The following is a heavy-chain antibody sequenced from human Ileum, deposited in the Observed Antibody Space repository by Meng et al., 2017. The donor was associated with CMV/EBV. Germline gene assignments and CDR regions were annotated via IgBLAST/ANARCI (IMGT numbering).Heavy chain of an antibody. CDR3: ARDLTTDYNYYYGMDV. D-gene: IGHD1-14*01. CDR2: ISSSGNTI. Sequence: GESLKISCAASGFTFSSYEMKWVRQAPGKGLEWVSYISSSGNTIYYADFVKGRFTISRDNAKNSVFLQMNSLRNEDTGVYYCARDLTTDYNYYYGMDVWGHGATVTVSS. CDR1: GFTFSSYE. V-gene: IGHV3-48*03. J-gene: IGHJ6*02.